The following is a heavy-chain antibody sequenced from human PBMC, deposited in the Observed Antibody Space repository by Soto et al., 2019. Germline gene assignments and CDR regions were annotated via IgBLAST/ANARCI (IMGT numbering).Heavy chain of an antibody. CDR3: ARVAMENYHDMWSGSTSSALDV. CDR2: VSHSGRT. CDR1: GGSMRGYS. V-gene: IGHV4-59*13. J-gene: IGHJ6*02. Sequence: LSLTCKVSGGSMRGYSWSWIRQTSGEGLEWIGYVSHSGRTDYSPSLKNRVTISLDMSKNHFALHVNSVDPADTAVYYCARVAMENYHDMWSGSTSSALDVWGQGTTVTVSS. D-gene: IGHD3-3*01.